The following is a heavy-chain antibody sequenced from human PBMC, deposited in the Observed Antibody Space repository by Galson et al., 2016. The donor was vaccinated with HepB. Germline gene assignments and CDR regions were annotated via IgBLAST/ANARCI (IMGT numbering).Heavy chain of an antibody. CDR2: IRSKTDNYAT. J-gene: IGHJ4*02. V-gene: IGHV3-73*01. CDR1: GFTFSVSS. D-gene: IGHD3-22*01. CDR3: TRPMYDTTGSASGNCDY. Sequence: SLRLSCAASGFTFSVSSIHWVRQASRGGLEWVGRIRSKTDNYATTYAESVKGRFTISRDDSKNTAYLQMNSLKTEDTAIYYCTRPMYDTTGSASGNCDYWGQGTLVTVSS.